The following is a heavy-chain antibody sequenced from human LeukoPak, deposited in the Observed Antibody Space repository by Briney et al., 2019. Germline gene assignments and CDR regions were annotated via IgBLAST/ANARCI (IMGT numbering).Heavy chain of an antibody. J-gene: IGHJ4*02. V-gene: IGHV4-39*01. Sequence: SEILSLTCAVSGGSITSSNYYWGWIRQPQGKGLEWIGSIYFSGSAYYNPSLRSRVTISLDTSKKQLSLKLNSVTAADTAVYYCAKNNGGGVGSYVAPGPPDYFDYWGQGTLVTVSS. CDR2: IYFSGSA. CDR3: AKNNGGGVGSYVAPGPPDYFDY. D-gene: IGHD1-26*01. CDR1: GGSITSSNYY.